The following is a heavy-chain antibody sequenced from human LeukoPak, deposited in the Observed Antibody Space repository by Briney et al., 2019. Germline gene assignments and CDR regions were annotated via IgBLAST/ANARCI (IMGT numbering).Heavy chain of an antibody. D-gene: IGHD6-13*01. Sequence: GGSLRLSCAASGFTFSSYGMHWVRQVPGKGLEWVAVISYDGSNKYYADSVKGRFTISRDNSKNTLYLQMNSLTAEDTAVYYCAKSLAAANAPIDYWGQGTLVTVSS. CDR1: GFTFSSYG. V-gene: IGHV3-30*18. CDR2: ISYDGSNK. CDR3: AKSLAAANAPIDY. J-gene: IGHJ4*02.